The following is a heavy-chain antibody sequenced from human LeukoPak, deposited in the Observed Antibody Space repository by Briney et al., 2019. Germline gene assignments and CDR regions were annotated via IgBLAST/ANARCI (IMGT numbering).Heavy chain of an antibody. CDR3: AKDDDWGRFNH. D-gene: IGHD3-16*01. V-gene: IGHV3-23*01. CDR1: GFSFRSHG. CDR2: ISPRGDIT. Sequence: PGGSLRLSCAASGFSFRSHGMNSVRQAPGKGLEWVSGISPRGDITYYKDSVRGRFTISRDNFKNTVSLQLNSLRAEDTAMYYCAKDDDWGRFNHWGQGTLVTVSS. J-gene: IGHJ1*01.